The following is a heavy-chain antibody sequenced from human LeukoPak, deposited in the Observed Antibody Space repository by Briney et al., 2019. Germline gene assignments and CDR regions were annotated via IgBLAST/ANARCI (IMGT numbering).Heavy chain of an antibody. CDR2: IRSSSGT. J-gene: IGHJ4*02. CDR1: GLTFSNYA. D-gene: IGHD2/OR15-2a*01. Sequence: GGSLRLSCAASGLTFSNYAMTWVRQAPGKGLEWVSFIRSSSGTFYADSVKGRFTISRDNSKNTLFLQVNSLRAEDTAVYYCAKGGLTSTPLDYWGQGTLVTVSS. CDR3: AKGGLTSTPLDY. V-gene: IGHV3-23*01.